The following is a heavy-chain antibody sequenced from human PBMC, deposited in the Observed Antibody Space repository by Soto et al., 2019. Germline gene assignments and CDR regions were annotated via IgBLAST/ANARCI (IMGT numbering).Heavy chain of an antibody. CDR2: ISGRGGST. D-gene: IGHD3-3*01. J-gene: IGHJ4*02. Sequence: PGGSLRLSCAASGFTFSSYAMSWVRQAPGKGLEWVSAISGRGGSTYYADSVKGRFTISRDNSKNTLYLQMNSLRAEDTAVYYCAKSSYFWSGYSYWGQGTLVTVSS. V-gene: IGHV3-23*01. CDR1: GFTFSSYA. CDR3: AKSSYFWSGYSY.